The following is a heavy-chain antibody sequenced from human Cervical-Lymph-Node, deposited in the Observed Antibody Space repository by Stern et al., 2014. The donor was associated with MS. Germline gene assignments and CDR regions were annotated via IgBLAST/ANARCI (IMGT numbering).Heavy chain of an antibody. J-gene: IGHJ4*02. CDR3: ARDHRRYYYGSGSYHFDY. Sequence: QVQLMQSGAEVKKPGSSVKVSCKASGGTFSSYAISWVRQAPGQGLEWMGGIIPIFGTANYAQKFQGRVTITADKSTSTAYMELSSLRSEDTAVYYCARDHRRYYYGSGSYHFDYWGQGTLVTVSS. D-gene: IGHD3-10*01. V-gene: IGHV1-69*06. CDR2: IIPIFGTA. CDR1: GGTFSSYA.